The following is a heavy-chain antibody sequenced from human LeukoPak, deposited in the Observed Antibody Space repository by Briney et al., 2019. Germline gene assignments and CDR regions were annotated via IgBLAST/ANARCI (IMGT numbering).Heavy chain of an antibody. CDR1: GYTFTGYD. D-gene: IGHD2-2*01. CDR2: MNPNSGNS. J-gene: IGHJ6*03. CDR3: ARGAACSSTSCYLLSYYYYYYMDV. Sequence: ASVKVSCKASGYTFTGYDINWVRQATGQGLEWMGWMNPNSGNSGYAQKFQGRVTMTRNTSISTAYMELSSLRSEDTAVYYCARGAACSSTSCYLLSYYYYYYMDVWGKGTTVTVSS. V-gene: IGHV1-8*01.